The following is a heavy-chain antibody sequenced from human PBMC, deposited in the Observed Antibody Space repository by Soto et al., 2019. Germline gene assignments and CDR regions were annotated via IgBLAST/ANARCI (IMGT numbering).Heavy chain of an antibody. CDR2: IRSKANGETT. Sequence: GGSLRLSCTASGFTFGAYAMRWVRQAPGKGLEWVGFIRSKANGETTEYAASVQGRITISRDDYKSIAYLQMNSVKAEDSAVYYCTRGQYSSSWYDYFDYWGQGTPVTVSS. D-gene: IGHD6-13*01. V-gene: IGHV3-49*04. CDR3: TRGQYSSSWYDYFDY. J-gene: IGHJ4*02. CDR1: GFTFGAYA.